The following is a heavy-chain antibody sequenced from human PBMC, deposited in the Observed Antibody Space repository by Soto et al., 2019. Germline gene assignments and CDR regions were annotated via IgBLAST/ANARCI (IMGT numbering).Heavy chain of an antibody. D-gene: IGHD1-1*01. V-gene: IGHV3-33*01. CDR2: IWYDGSNK. Sequence: PGGSLRLSCAASGFTFSSYGMHWVRQAPGKGLEWVAVIWYDGSNKYYADSVKGRFTISRDNSKNTLYLQMNSLRAEDTAVYYCARAGTTGTTTTRMIGGHWGQGT. CDR3: ARAGTTGTTTTRMIGGH. J-gene: IGHJ4*02. CDR1: GFTFSSYG.